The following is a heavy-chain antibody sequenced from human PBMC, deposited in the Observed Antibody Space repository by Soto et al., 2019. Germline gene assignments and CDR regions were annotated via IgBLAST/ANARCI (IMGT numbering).Heavy chain of an antibody. CDR1: GFTFTGHY. V-gene: IGHV1-2*02. CDR2: INPNNGAT. D-gene: IGHD6-19*01. Sequence: ASVKVSCKTSGFTFTGHYMHWVRQAPGQGLEWMGWINPNNGATSYAQNFQGRVTMTRDTSISTVYMELSRLKFDDTAVYYCARLYELSYGSGQYYFDYWGQGSLVTVSS. CDR3: ARLYELSYGSGQYYFDY. J-gene: IGHJ4*02.